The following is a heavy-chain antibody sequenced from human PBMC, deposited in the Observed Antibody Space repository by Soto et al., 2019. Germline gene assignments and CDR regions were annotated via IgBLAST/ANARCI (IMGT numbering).Heavy chain of an antibody. V-gene: IGHV4-4*07. D-gene: IGHD5-12*01. J-gene: IGHJ4*02. CDR2: IFSSGST. CDR3: AREGSYSAYNFAHGIQLWSFDF. CDR1: VGSINTFY. Sequence: PSETLSLACTFSVGSINTFYWRWVRQPAGKGLEWIGRIFSSGSTSFNPSLESRVAMSVDTSKNHFSLNLSSVTAADMAVYYCAREGSYSAYNFAHGIQLWSFDFWGQGALVTVSS.